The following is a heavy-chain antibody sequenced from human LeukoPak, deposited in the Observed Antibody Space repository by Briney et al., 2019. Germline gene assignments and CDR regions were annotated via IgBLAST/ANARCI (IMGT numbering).Heavy chain of an antibody. D-gene: IGHD2-2*01. CDR1: GFTFSSYS. Sequence: GGSLRLSCAASGFTFSSYSMNWVRQAPGKGLEWVSSISSSSSYIYYADSVKGRFTISRDNAKNSLYLQMNSLRAEGTAVYYCARGGRGDQLLYYWGQGTLVTVSS. J-gene: IGHJ4*02. CDR2: ISSSSSYI. CDR3: ARGGRGDQLLYY. V-gene: IGHV3-21*01.